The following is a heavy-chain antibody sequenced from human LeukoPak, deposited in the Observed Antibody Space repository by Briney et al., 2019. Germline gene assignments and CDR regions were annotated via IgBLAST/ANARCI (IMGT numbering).Heavy chain of an antibody. CDR2: ISYDGSNK. D-gene: IGHD3-9*01. CDR1: GFTFSSYG. CDR3: AKCAASSYYDILTGYYQANYFGY. Sequence: GGSLRLSCAASGFTFSSYGMHWVRQAPGKGLEWVAVISYDGSNKYYADSVKGRFTISRDNSKNTLYLQMNSLRAEDTAVYYCAKCAASSYYDILTGYYQANYFGYWGQGTLVTVSS. J-gene: IGHJ4*02. V-gene: IGHV3-30*18.